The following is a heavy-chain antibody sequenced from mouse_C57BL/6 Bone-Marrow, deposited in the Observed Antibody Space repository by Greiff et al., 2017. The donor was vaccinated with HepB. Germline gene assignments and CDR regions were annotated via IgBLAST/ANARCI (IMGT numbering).Heavy chain of an antibody. CDR3: AEGDPVAY. CDR1: GYTFTSYG. J-gene: IGHJ3*01. CDR2: IYPRSGNT. V-gene: IGHV1-81*01. Sequence: QVQLQQSGAELARPGASVKLSCKASGYTFTSYGISWVKQRTGQGLEWIGEIYPRSGNTYYNEKFKGKATLTADKSSSTAYMELRSLTSEDSAVYFCAEGDPVAYWGQGTLVTVSA. D-gene: IGHD2-13*01.